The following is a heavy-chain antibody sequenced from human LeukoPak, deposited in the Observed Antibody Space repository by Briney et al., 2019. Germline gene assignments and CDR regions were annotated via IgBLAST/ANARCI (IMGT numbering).Heavy chain of an antibody. Sequence: PSETLSLTCTVSGGPISSGNYYWSWIRQPPGKGLEWIGYIHYGGSTYYNPSLKSRVIISVDTSKNQFSLNLSSVTAADTAVHYCARGDPRDADDYWGQGALVTVSS. CDR3: ARGDPRDADDY. J-gene: IGHJ4*02. D-gene: IGHD5-24*01. V-gene: IGHV4-30-4*08. CDR2: IHYGGST. CDR1: GGPISSGNYY.